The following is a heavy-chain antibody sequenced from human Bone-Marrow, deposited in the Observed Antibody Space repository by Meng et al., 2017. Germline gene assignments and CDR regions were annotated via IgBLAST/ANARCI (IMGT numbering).Heavy chain of an antibody. J-gene: IGHJ4*02. D-gene: IGHD6-13*01. CDR1: GFTFSHAW. CDR2: IKSSTDSWTT. CDR3: TDSGVSDY. V-gene: IGHV3-15*01. Sequence: EVQLVESGGGLAKPGGSLRLSCAASGFTFSHAWMSWVRQAPGKGLEWVGRIKSSTDSWTTHYAAPVKGIFTISRDDSKNTLLLQMNSLKTENTAVYYCTDSGVSDYWGQGTLVTVSS.